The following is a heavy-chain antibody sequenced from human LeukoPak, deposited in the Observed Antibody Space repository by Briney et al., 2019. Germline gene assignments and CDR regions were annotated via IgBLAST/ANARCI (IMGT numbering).Heavy chain of an antibody. J-gene: IGHJ4*02. CDR3: ARGQVAVAGIFDY. D-gene: IGHD6-13*01. Sequence: SQTLSLTCTVSGGSISSGGYYWSWIRQPPGKGLEWVGYISYLGSTNYNPALKRRVTISVDTSKNRISLKVNSVTAADTAVYYCARGQVAVAGIFDYWGQGTLVTVSS. CDR2: ISYLGST. V-gene: IGHV4-61*08. CDR1: GGSISSGGYY.